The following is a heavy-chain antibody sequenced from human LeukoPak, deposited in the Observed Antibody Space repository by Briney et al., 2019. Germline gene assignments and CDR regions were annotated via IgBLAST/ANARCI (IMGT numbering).Heavy chain of an antibody. J-gene: IGHJ4*02. Sequence: GGSLRLSCAASGFTFDDYAMHWVRQAPGKGLEWVSGISWNSGSIGYADSVKGRFTISRDNAKNSLYLQMNSLRAEDTALYYCAKSWWDTASLGGFDYWGQGTLVTVSS. CDR3: AKSWWDTASLGGFDY. V-gene: IGHV3-9*01. CDR1: GFTFDDYA. CDR2: ISWNSGSI. D-gene: IGHD5-18*01.